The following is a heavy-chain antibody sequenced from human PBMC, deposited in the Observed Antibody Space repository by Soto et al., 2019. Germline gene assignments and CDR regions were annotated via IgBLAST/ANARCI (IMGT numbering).Heavy chain of an antibody. CDR2: IYSGGST. CDR1: GFTVSSNY. Sequence: GGSLRLSCAASGFTVSSNYMSWVRQAPGKGLEWVSVIYSGGSTYYADSVKGRFTISRDNSKNTLYLQMNSLRAEDTAVYYCARDKRVGTYYDFWSGYQEKTHHSYYFDYWGQGTLVTVSS. V-gene: IGHV3-66*01. J-gene: IGHJ4*02. D-gene: IGHD3-3*01. CDR3: ARDKRVGTYYDFWSGYQEKTHHSYYFDY.